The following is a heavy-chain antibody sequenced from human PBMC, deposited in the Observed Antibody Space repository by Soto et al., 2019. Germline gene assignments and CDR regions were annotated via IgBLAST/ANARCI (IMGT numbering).Heavy chain of an antibody. CDR1: GYTFTGYY. Sequence: GSSVKVSCKASGYTFTGYYMHWVRQAPGQGLEWMGWINPSSGGTNYAQKFQGRVTMTRDTSISTAYMGLSRLRSDDTAVYYCARDSGGSGIAVAGIDAFDIWGQGTMATVSS. V-gene: IGHV1-2*02. CDR3: ARDSGGSGIAVAGIDAFDI. CDR2: INPSSGGT. D-gene: IGHD6-19*01. J-gene: IGHJ3*02.